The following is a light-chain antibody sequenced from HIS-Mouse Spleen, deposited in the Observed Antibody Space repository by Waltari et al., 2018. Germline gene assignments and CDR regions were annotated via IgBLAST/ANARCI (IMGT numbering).Light chain of an antibody. Sequence: QSALTQPASVSGSPGQSITISCTGTSSDVGSYNLVSWYQQNPGKAPKLMIYEGSKRPSGVSNRFSGSKSGNTASLTISGLQAEDEADYYCCSYAGSNYVFGTGTKVTVL. J-gene: IGLJ1*01. V-gene: IGLV2-23*01. CDR3: CSYAGSNYV. CDR1: SSDVGSYNL. CDR2: EGS.